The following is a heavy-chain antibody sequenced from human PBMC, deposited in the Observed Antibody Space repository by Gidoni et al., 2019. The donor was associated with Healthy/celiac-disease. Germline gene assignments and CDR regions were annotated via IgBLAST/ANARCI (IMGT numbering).Heavy chain of an antibody. D-gene: IGHD2-2*02. J-gene: IGHJ5*02. Sequence: EVQLVESGGGLVKPGGSLRLSCAASGFTFSSYSMNWVRQAPGKGLEWVSSISSSSSYIYYADSVKGRFTISRDNAKNSLYLQMNSLRAEDTAVYYCSRCSSTSCYTGWFDPWGQGTLVTVSS. CDR2: ISSSSSYI. V-gene: IGHV3-21*01. CDR1: GFTFSSYS. CDR3: SRCSSTSCYTGWFDP.